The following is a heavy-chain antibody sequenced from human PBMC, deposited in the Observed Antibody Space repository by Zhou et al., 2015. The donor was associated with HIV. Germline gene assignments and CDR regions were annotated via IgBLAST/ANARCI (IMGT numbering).Heavy chain of an antibody. CDR1: GFIFSHYG. V-gene: IGHV3-33*03. CDR3: ASTDDSSGYC. Sequence: QVQLVESGGGVVQPGRSLRLSCAASGFIFSHYGIHWVRQAPGKGLEWVAIIWFDGSNQLYADSVKGRFTISRDNAKNTLYLQMNSLRAEDTAVYYCASTDDSSGYCWGQGTLVTVSS. D-gene: IGHD3-22*01. J-gene: IGHJ4*02. CDR2: IWFDGSNQ.